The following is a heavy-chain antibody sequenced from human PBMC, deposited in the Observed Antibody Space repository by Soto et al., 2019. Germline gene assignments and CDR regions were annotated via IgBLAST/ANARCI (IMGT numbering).Heavy chain of an antibody. D-gene: IGHD4-17*01. J-gene: IGHJ6*02. V-gene: IGHV4-39*01. CDR1: GDSISSGTYY. CDR2: IFFRGNT. CDR3: ARATTVTTFYYYYYYGMDV. Sequence: SETLSLTCKVSGDSISSGTYYWGWIRQPPGKGLEWIGNIFFRGNTYYNPSLKSRATVSVETSKNQFSLKLSSVTAADTAVYYCARATTVTTFYYYYYYGMDVWGQGTTVTVSS.